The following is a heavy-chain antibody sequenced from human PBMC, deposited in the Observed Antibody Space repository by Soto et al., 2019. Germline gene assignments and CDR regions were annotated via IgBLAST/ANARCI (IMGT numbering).Heavy chain of an antibody. J-gene: IGHJ6*02. Sequence: PGGSLRLSCAASGFTFSSYGMHWVRQAPCKGLEWVAVIWYDGSNKYYADSVKGRFTISRDNSKNTLYLQMNSLRAEDTAVYYCARGVQGWFDYYYGMDVWGQGTTVTVSS. CDR3: ARGVQGWFDYYYGMDV. D-gene: IGHD3-10*01. V-gene: IGHV3-33*01. CDR2: IWYDGSNK. CDR1: GFTFSSYG.